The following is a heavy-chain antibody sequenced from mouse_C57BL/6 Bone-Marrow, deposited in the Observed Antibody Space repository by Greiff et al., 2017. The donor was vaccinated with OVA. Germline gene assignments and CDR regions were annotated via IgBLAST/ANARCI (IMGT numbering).Heavy chain of an antibody. J-gene: IGHJ2*01. CDR3: ARIYYDYDGDFDY. Sequence: QVQLKQPGAELVKPGASVKMSCKASGYTFTSYWITWVKQRPGQGLEWIGDIYPGSGSTNYNEKFKSKATLTVDTSSSTAYMQLSSLTSEDSAVYYCARIYYDYDGDFDYWGQGTTLTVSS. CDR2: IYPGSGST. V-gene: IGHV1-55*01. CDR1: GYTFTSYW. D-gene: IGHD2-4*01.